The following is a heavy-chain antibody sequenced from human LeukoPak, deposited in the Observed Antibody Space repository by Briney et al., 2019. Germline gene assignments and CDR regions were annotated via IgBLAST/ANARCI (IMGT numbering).Heavy chain of an antibody. J-gene: IGHJ3*02. Sequence: RGSLRLSCAASGFTFNSYGMSWVRQAPGKGLEWVAVISYDGSNKYYADSVKGRFTISRDNSKNTLYLQMNSLRLEDTAVYYCARGRQRWQQYNAFNIWGQGTMVTVSS. V-gene: IGHV3-30*03. CDR3: ARGRQRWQQYNAFNI. D-gene: IGHD5-24*01. CDR2: ISYDGSNK. CDR1: GFTFNSYG.